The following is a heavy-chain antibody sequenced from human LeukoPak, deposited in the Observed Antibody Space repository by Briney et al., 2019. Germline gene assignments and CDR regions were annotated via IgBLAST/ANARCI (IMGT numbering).Heavy chain of an antibody. Sequence: KPSETLSLTCAVYGGSFSGYYWSWIRQPPGKGLEWIGEINHSGSTNYNPSLKSRVTISVDTSKNQFSLKLSSVTAADTAVYYCARGGYLCSSTSCSSFDYWGQGILVTVSS. D-gene: IGHD2-2*01. CDR1: GGSFSGYY. V-gene: IGHV4-34*01. CDR2: INHSGST. J-gene: IGHJ4*02. CDR3: ARGGYLCSSTSCSSFDY.